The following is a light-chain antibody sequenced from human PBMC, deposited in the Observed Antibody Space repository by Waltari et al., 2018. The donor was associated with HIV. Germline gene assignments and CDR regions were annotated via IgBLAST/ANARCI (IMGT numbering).Light chain of an antibody. V-gene: IGLV1-47*01. J-gene: IGLJ3*02. CDR3: AAWDDSLREV. CDR2: RNN. Sequence: QSVLTQPPSVSGTPGHSVTISCSGSSSNIGSNFVYWYQQFPGTAPKLLIYRNNQRPSGVPDRFSGSKSGTSASLAISGLRTEDEADYYCAAWDDSLREVFSGGTKLTVL. CDR1: SSNIGSNF.